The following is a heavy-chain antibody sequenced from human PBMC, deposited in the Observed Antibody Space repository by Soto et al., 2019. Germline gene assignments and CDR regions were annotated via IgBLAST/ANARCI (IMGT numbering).Heavy chain of an antibody. CDR2: ISNDGSNP. J-gene: IGHJ4*02. CDR3: ARTGYDRSGYFVEYYFDY. CDR1: GFTFSKYA. Sequence: GGSLRLSCAASGFTFSKYAMHWVRQARGTGLEWVAVISNDGSNPYYADSVKGRFTISRDNSKNTLYLQMNCLREEDTAVYYCARTGYDRSGYFVEYYFDYWGQGTLVTVSS. V-gene: IGHV3-30-3*01. D-gene: IGHD3-22*01.